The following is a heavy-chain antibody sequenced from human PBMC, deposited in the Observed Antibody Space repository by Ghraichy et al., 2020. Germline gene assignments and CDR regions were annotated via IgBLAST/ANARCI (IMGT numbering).Heavy chain of an antibody. CDR3: ARLVTGTLDY. CDR1: GGSISSSSYY. CDR2: IYYSGST. D-gene: IGHD1-7*01. Sequence: SETLSLTCTVYGGSISSSSYYWGWIRQPPGKGLEWIGSIYYSGSTYYNPSLKSRVTISVDTSKNQFSLKLSSVTAADTAVYYCARLVTGTLDYWGQGTLVTVSS. J-gene: IGHJ4*02. V-gene: IGHV4-39*01.